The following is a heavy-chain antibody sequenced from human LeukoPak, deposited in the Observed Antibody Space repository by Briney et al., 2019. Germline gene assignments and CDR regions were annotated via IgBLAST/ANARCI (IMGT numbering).Heavy chain of an antibody. CDR3: ARTRKSTLAAAGTDNYYYYYMDV. V-gene: IGHV3-7*01. D-gene: IGHD6-13*01. CDR2: IKKDGSEK. Sequence: PGGSLRLSCAASGFTFSNYCMNWVRQAPGKGLEWVANIKKDGSEKDYVDSVKGRFTISRDNAKNSLDLQMNSLRAEDTAVYYCARTRKSTLAAAGTDNYYYYYMDVWGKGTTVTVSS. J-gene: IGHJ6*03. CDR1: GFTFSNYC.